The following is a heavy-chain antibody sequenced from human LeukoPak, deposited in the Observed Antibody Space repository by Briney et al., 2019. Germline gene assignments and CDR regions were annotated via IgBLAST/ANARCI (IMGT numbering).Heavy chain of an antibody. CDR1: GFTFSTYG. CDR3: ARDLFGGSGTYLSPHYYGMDV. D-gene: IGHD3-10*01. Sequence: GGSLRLSCAASGFTFSTYGMHWVRQAPGKGLEWVAVILYDGSSKYYPDSVKGRFTISRDNSKNTLYLQMNSLRAEDTAVYYCARDLFGGSGTYLSPHYYGMDVWGQGTTVTVSS. J-gene: IGHJ6*02. CDR2: ILYDGSSK. V-gene: IGHV3-30*03.